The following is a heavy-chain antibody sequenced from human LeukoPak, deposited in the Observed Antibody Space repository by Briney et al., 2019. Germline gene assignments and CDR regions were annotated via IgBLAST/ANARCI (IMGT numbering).Heavy chain of an antibody. J-gene: IGHJ5*02. Sequence: KTSETLSLTCTVSGGSISTSYWGWIRHPAGKGLEWIGRIYTSGTPNYNPSLESRVTMSVDTSKNQLSLKLNSVTAADTAVYYCARESYYDFWFDPWGQGTLVTVSS. D-gene: IGHD3-3*01. CDR1: GGSISTSY. CDR3: ARESYYDFWFDP. V-gene: IGHV4-4*07. CDR2: IYTSGTP.